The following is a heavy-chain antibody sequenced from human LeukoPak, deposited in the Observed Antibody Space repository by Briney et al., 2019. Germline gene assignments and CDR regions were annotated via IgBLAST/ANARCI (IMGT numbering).Heavy chain of an antibody. J-gene: IGHJ6*04. CDR3: ARGAAATNYYYYYYGMDV. D-gene: IGHD6-13*01. CDR2: IYYSGST. Sequence: PSETLSLTCTVSGGSISSYYWSWIRQPPGKGLEWIGYIYYSGSTNYNPSLKGRVTISVDTSKNQFSLKLSSVTAADTAVYYCARGAAATNYYYYYYGMDVWGKGTTVTVSS. V-gene: IGHV4-59*01. CDR1: GGSISSYY.